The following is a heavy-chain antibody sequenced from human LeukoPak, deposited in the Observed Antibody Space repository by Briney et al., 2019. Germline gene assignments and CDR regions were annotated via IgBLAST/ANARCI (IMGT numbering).Heavy chain of an antibody. Sequence: GASVKVSCKASGYTFTSYDINWVRQATGQGLEWMGWMNPNSGNTGYAQKFQGRVTMTRNTSISTAYMELSSLRSEDTAVYYCARGRWDMTTVPNNWFDPWGQGTLVTVSS. CDR1: GYTFTSYD. J-gene: IGHJ5*02. CDR3: ARGRWDMTTVPNNWFDP. V-gene: IGHV1-8*01. D-gene: IGHD4-17*01. CDR2: MNPNSGNT.